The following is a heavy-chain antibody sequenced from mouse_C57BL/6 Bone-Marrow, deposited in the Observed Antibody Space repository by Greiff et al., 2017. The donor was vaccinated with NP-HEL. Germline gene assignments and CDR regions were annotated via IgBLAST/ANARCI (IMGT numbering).Heavy chain of an antibody. D-gene: IGHD3-3*01. Sequence: QVQLQQPGAELVKPGASVKLSCKASGYTFTSYWMHWVKQRPGQGLEWIGMIHPNSGSTNYNEKFKSKATLTVDKSSSTAYMHISSMKSEEYAVDYCERDTKGRAREEGGQG. V-gene: IGHV1-64*01. CDR2: IHPNSGST. CDR3: ERDTKGRAREE. CDR1: GYTFTSYW. J-gene: IGHJ4*01.